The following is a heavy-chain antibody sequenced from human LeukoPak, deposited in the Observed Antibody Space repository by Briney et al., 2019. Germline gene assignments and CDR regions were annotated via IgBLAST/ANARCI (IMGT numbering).Heavy chain of an antibody. Sequence: ASVKVSCKASAYTFSSYDINWVRQATGQGLEWMGWMNPNSGNTGYAQKFHGRITITSNTSTSTAFMELGSLRSEDTAVYYCARGGASAAARRFDPWGQGTLVTVSS. V-gene: IGHV1-8*02. J-gene: IGHJ5*02. D-gene: IGHD2-2*01. CDR3: ARGGASAAARRFDP. CDR2: MNPNSGNT. CDR1: AYTFSSYD.